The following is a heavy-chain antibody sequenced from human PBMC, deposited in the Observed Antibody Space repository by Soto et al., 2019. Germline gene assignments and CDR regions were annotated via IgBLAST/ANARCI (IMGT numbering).Heavy chain of an antibody. CDR3: ARGKLSDYVWGSYRYHFDY. V-gene: IGHV4-34*01. CDR2: INHSGST. CDR1: GGSFSGYY. J-gene: IGHJ4*02. D-gene: IGHD3-16*02. Sequence: PAGTLSLTCAVYGGSFSGYYWSWIRQPPGKGLEWIGEINHSGSTNYNPSLKSRVTISVDTSKNQFSLKLSSVTAADTAVYYCARGKLSDYVWGSYRYHFDYWGQGTVVTVSS.